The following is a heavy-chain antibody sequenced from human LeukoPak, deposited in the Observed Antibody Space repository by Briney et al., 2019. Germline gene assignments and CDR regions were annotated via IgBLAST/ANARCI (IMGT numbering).Heavy chain of an antibody. V-gene: IGHV3-7*03. CDR1: GFTFRIYW. CDR2: IKQDGSEK. J-gene: IGHJ4*02. Sequence: AGGSLRLSCAASGFTFRIYWMRWVRQAPGKGLEWVANIKQDGSEKNYVDSVKGRFTISRDNAKNSLYLQMNSLRAEDTAVYYCASGLELDYWGQGTLVTVSS. CDR3: ASGLELDY.